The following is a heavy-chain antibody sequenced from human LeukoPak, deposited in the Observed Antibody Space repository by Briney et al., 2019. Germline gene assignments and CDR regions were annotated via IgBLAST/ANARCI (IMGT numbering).Heavy chain of an antibody. Sequence: ASVKVSCKASGGTFSSYAISWVRQAPGQGLEWMGGIIPIFGTGNYAQKFQGRVTITADKSTSTAYMELSSLRSEDTAVYYCASRPSGSYSKDYYYYGMDVWGQGTTVTVSS. CDR3: ASRPSGSYSKDYYYYGMDV. CDR1: GGTFSSYA. V-gene: IGHV1-69*06. D-gene: IGHD1-26*01. J-gene: IGHJ6*02. CDR2: IIPIFGTG.